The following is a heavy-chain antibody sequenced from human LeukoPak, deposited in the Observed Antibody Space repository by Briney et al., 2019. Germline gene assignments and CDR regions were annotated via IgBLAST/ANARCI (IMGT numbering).Heavy chain of an antibody. Sequence: VASVKASCKASGGTFSSYAISWVRQAPGKGLEWMGGFDPEDGETIYAQKFQGRVTMTEDTSTDTAYMELSSLRSEDTAVYYCARQITMVRGVTRGWFDPWGQGTLVTVSS. V-gene: IGHV1-24*01. CDR2: FDPEDGET. D-gene: IGHD3-10*01. J-gene: IGHJ5*02. CDR3: ARQITMVRGVTRGWFDP. CDR1: GGTFSSYA.